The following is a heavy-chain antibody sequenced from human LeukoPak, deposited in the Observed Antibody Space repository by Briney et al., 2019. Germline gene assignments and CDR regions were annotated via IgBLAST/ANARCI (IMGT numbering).Heavy chain of an antibody. V-gene: IGHV4-59*01. J-gene: IGHJ4*02. CDR1: GGSIKSYY. CDR2: IYYSGST. Sequence: SETLSLTCTVSGGSIKSYYWSWIRQPPGKGLEWIGQIYYSGSTNYNPSLKSRVTISLDTSKNQFSLKLNSVIAADTAVYYCARAMGGAGTVTDYWGQGTLVTVSS. D-gene: IGHD6-13*01. CDR3: ARAMGGAGTVTDY.